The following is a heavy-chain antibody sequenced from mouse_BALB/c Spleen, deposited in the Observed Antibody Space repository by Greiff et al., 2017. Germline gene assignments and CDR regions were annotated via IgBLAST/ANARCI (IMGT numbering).Heavy chain of an antibody. Sequence: DVMLVESGGGLVKPGGSLKLSCAASGFTFSSYTMSWVRQTPEKRLEWVATISSGGSYTYYPDSVKGRFTISRDNAKNTLYLQMSSLKSEDTAMYYCTRSYGNYYAMDYWGQGTSVTVSS. CDR3: TRSYGNYYAMDY. V-gene: IGHV5-6-4*01. CDR1: GFTFSSYT. J-gene: IGHJ4*01. D-gene: IGHD2-1*01. CDR2: ISSGGSYT.